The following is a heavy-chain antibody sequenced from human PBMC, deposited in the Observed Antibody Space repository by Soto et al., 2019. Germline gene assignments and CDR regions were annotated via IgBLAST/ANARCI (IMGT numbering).Heavy chain of an antibody. J-gene: IGHJ4*02. CDR1: GGSISMYY. D-gene: IGHD2-15*01. Sequence: PSKTLSLTCTVSGGSISMYYWSLIRQPPGKGLEWIGYIYYSGSTNYNPSLKSRVTISVDTSKKQFSLKLSSVTAADTAVYYCARVLLGEMLGYLYYFDYWGQGTLVTVSS. V-gene: IGHV4-59*01. CDR2: IYYSGST. CDR3: ARVLLGEMLGYLYYFDY.